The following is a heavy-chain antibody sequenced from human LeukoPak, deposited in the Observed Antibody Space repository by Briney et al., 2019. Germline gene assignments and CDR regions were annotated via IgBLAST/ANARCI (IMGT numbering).Heavy chain of an antibody. D-gene: IGHD5-12*01. V-gene: IGHV4-34*01. CDR3: ARLRGYSGYEADY. CDR2: INHSGST. CDR1: GGSFSGYY. Sequence: SETLSLTCAVYGGSFSGYYWSWIRQPPGKGLEWIGEINHSGSTNYNPSLKSRVTISVDTSKNQFSLKLSSVTAAVTAVYYCARLRGYSGYEADYWGQGTLVTVSS. J-gene: IGHJ4*02.